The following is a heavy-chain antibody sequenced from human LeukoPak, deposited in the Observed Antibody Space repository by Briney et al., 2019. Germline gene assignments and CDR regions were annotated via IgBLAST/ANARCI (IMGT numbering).Heavy chain of an antibody. CDR1: GFTVSSNY. CDR3: AKDEARGYSYSPLGY. V-gene: IGHV3-9*01. CDR2: ISWNSGSI. D-gene: IGHD5-18*01. J-gene: IGHJ4*02. Sequence: GGSLRLSCAASGFTVSSNYMSWVRQAPGKGLEWVSGISWNSGSIGYADSVKGRFTISRDNAKNSLYLQMNSLRAEGTALYYCAKDEARGYSYSPLGYWGQGTLVTVSS.